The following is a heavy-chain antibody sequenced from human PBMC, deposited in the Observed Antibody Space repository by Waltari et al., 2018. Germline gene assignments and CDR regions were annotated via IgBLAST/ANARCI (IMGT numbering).Heavy chain of an antibody. V-gene: IGHV3-74*01. CDR3: ARDHYYSKDV. Sequence: EVQLVESGGGLVQPGGSLRLSCEASGFIFSTYWMHWVRQAPGKGLVWVSRIDNGVGSGTSYADSVKGRFTISRDNAKNTLYLQMNSLRAEDTGVYYCARDHYYSKDVWGTGTTVTVSS. CDR2: IDNGVGSGT. CDR1: GFIFSTYW. J-gene: IGHJ6*04.